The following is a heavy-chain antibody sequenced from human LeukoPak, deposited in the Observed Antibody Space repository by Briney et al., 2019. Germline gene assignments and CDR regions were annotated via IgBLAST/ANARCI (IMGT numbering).Heavy chain of an antibody. CDR1: GGSISSGSYY. Sequence: SETLSLTCTVSGGSISSGSYYWSWIRQPAGKGLEWIGRIYTSGSTNYNPSLKSRVTISVDTSKNQFSLRLSSVTAADTAVYYCARGAGAFDYWGQGTLVTVSS. CDR2: IYTSGST. D-gene: IGHD3-10*01. V-gene: IGHV4-61*02. CDR3: ARGAGAFDY. J-gene: IGHJ4*02.